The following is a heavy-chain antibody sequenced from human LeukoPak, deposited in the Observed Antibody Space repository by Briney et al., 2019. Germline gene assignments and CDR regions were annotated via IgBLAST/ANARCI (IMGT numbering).Heavy chain of an antibody. CDR2: IYSGGST. Sequence: GGSLRLSRAASGFTVSSNYMSWVRQAPGKGLEWVSVIYSGGSTYYADSVKGRFTISRHNSKNTLYLQMNSLRAEDTAVYYCARALREYSGYLTGFDYWGQGTLVTVSS. CDR3: ARALREYSGYLTGFDY. CDR1: GFTVSSNY. V-gene: IGHV3-53*04. J-gene: IGHJ4*02. D-gene: IGHD5-12*01.